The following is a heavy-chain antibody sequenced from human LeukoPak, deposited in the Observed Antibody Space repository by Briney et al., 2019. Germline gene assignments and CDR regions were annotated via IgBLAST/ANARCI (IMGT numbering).Heavy chain of an antibody. D-gene: IGHD1-26*01. Sequence: PGGSLRLSCAASGFTFSSYAMSWVRQAPGKGLEWVSAISGSGGSTYYADSVKGRFTISRDNSKTTLYLQMNSLRAEDTAVYYCANRGIVGATPTFDYWGQGTLVTVSS. CDR3: ANRGIVGATPTFDY. CDR1: GFTFSSYA. CDR2: ISGSGGST. J-gene: IGHJ4*02. V-gene: IGHV3-23*01.